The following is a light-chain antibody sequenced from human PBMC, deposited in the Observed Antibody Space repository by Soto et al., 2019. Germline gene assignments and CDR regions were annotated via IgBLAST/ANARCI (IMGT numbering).Light chain of an antibody. V-gene: IGLV2-14*03. CDR1: SSDVGDFNY. Sequence: QSALTQPASVSGSPGRSVTISCTGTSSDVGDFNYVSFYQHLPGRAPKLIIYDVTNRPSGISYRFSASKSGRTASLTISGLQAEDEADYYCSSYSSSTTHVVFGGGTKLTVL. CDR2: DVT. J-gene: IGLJ2*01. CDR3: SSYSSSTTHVV.